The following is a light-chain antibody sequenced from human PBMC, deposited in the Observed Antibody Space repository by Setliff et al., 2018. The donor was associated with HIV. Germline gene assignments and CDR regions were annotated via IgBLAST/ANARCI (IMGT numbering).Light chain of an antibody. V-gene: IGLV2-11*01. CDR1: SSDVGGYDY. CDR2: DVS. CDR3: SSYTSSSTYV. J-gene: IGLJ1*01. Sequence: QSALTQPRSVSGSPGQSVTISCTGTSSDVGGYDYVSWYQQHPGKAPKFMIYDVSKRPSGVSNRFSGSKSGNTASLTISGLQAEDEADYYCSSYTSSSTYVFGTGTKVTVL.